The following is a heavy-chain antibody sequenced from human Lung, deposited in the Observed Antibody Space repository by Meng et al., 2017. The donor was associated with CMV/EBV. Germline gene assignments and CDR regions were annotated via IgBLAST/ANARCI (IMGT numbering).Heavy chain of an antibody. CDR2: IYSADRA. D-gene: IGHD6-6*01. J-gene: IGHJ6*02. CDR3: ARPLAIRPMLGYYYGLDV. CDR1: GFTVSDNY. Sequence: ESXKISXAASGFTVSDNYMIWVRQAPGKGLEWVSVIYSADRAYYADSVRGRFTIPIDISKNTVYLQMINLRAEDAAMYYCARPLAIRPMLGYYYGLDVWGQGTXVTVSS. V-gene: IGHV3-66*01.